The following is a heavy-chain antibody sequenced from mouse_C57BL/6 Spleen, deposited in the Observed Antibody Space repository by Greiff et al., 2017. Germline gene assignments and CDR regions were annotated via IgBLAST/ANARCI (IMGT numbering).Heavy chain of an antibody. CDR3: ARRREEYDTWYFDV. CDR2: IYPRSGNT. CDR1: GYTFTSYG. V-gene: IGHV1-81*01. J-gene: IGHJ1*03. D-gene: IGHD2-14*01. Sequence: QVQLKESGAELARPGASVKLSCKASGYTFTSYGISWVKQRTGQGLEWIGEIYPRSGNTYYNEKFKGKATLTADKSSSTAYMELRSLTSEDSAVYFCARRREEYDTWYFDVWGTGTTVTVSS.